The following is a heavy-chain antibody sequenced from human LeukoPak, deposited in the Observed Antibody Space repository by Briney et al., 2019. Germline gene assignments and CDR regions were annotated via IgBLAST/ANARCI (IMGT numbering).Heavy chain of an antibody. CDR2: IKQDGSEK. V-gene: IGHV3-7*01. Sequence: PGGSLRLSCAASGFTFSNYWMSWVRQAPGKGLEWVANIKQDGSEKYYVDSVKGRFTISRDNAKNSLYLQMNSLRAEDTAVYYCPRDWGSGPPHDYWGQGTLVTVSS. J-gene: IGHJ4*02. CDR1: GFTFSNYW. CDR3: PRDWGSGPPHDY. D-gene: IGHD3-10*01.